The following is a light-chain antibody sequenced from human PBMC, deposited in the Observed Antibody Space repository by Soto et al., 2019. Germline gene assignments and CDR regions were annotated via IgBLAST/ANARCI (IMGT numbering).Light chain of an antibody. CDR3: LQDYSYPRT. Sequence: AIQMTPSPSSLSSSVGDRVTITYRANQDTRTELGWYQQKPGKAPQLLIYATSSLQGGVPSRFSGSGSGTDFTLTSSSLQPEDFATYYCLQDYSYPRTFGQGTKVEIK. CDR1: QDTRTE. J-gene: IGKJ1*01. V-gene: IGKV1-6*01. CDR2: ATS.